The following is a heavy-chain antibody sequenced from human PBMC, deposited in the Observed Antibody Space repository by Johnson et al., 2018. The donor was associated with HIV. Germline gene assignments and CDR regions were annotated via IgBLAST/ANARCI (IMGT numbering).Heavy chain of an antibody. D-gene: IGHD3-10*01. J-gene: IGHJ3*02. CDR2: IKQDGSNK. V-gene: IGHV3-30-3*01. CDR3: ARDSGMYYYGSGSFI. CDR1: GFTFSIYA. Sequence: QVQLVESGGGVVQPGRSLRLSCAASGFTFSIYAMHWVRQAPGKGLEWVANIKQDGSNKYYADSVKGRFTISRDNSKNTLYLQMSSLRAEDTALYYCARDSGMYYYGSGSFIWGQGTMVTVSS.